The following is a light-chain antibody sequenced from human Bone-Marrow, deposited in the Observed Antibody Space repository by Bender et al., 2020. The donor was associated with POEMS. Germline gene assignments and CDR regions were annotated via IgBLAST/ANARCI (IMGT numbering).Light chain of an antibody. Sequence: YKLTQPPSVSVSPGQTARITCSGDAFPDQYGYWYQQKPGQAPTFIIYKDNERPSGIPERFSGSSSGTTVTLTIIGAQAEDDADYYCQSADRSGPYVVFGGGTKLTVL. J-gene: IGLJ2*01. CDR3: QSADRSGPYVV. CDR2: KDN. CDR1: AFPDQY. V-gene: IGLV3-25*03.